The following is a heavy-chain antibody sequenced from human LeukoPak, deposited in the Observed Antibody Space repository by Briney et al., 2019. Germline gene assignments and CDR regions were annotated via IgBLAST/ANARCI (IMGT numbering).Heavy chain of an antibody. CDR2: IYYSGST. Sequence: SETLSLTCTVSGGSISSYYWSWIRQPPGKGLEWIGYIYYSGSTNYNPSLKSRVTISVDTSKNQFSLKLSSVTAADTAVYYCAREAAGATPAAFYYYYYMDVWGKGTTVTVSS. J-gene: IGHJ6*03. D-gene: IGHD6-13*01. CDR3: AREAAGATPAAFYYYYYMDV. CDR1: GGSISSYY. V-gene: IGHV4-59*01.